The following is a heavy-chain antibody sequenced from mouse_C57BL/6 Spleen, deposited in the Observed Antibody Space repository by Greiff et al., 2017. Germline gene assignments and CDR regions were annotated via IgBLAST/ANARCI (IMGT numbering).Heavy chain of an antibody. CDR3: ATGGQLGPYYFDY. J-gene: IGHJ2*01. Sequence: ESGPGLVKPSQSLSLTCSVTGYSITSGYYWNWIRQFPGNKLEWIGYISYDGSNNYNPSLKNRISITRDTSKNQFFLKLNSVTTEDTATYYCATGGQLGPYYFDYWGQGTTLTVSS. D-gene: IGHD4-1*02. CDR2: ISYDGSN. CDR1: GYSITSGYY. V-gene: IGHV3-6*01.